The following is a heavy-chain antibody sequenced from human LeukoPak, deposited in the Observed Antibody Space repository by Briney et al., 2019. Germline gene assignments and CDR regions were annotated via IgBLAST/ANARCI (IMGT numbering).Heavy chain of an antibody. D-gene: IGHD2-21*02. CDR2: IWYDGSNK. CDR3: ARGAPLGVVTAMTFDY. Sequence: GGSLRLSCAASGFTFSSYGMHWVRQAPGKGLEWVAVIWYDGSNKYYADSVKGRFTISRDNSKNTLYLQMNSLRAEDTAVYYCARGAPLGVVTAMTFDYWGQGTLVTVSS. J-gene: IGHJ4*02. CDR1: GFTFSSYG. V-gene: IGHV3-33*01.